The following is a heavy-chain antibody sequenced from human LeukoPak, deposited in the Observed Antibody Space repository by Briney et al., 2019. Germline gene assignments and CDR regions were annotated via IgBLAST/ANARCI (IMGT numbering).Heavy chain of an antibody. D-gene: IGHD2-2*02. V-gene: IGHV3-21*04. CDR1: GFTFSSYS. J-gene: IGHJ4*02. Sequence: PGGSLRLSCAASGFTFSSYSMNWVRQAPGKGLEWVSSISSSSSYIYYADSVKGRFTISRDNAKNSLYLQMNSLRAEDTAVYYCARVGQPLLYLYFDYWGQGTLVTVSS. CDR3: ARVGQPLLYLYFDY. CDR2: ISSSSSYI.